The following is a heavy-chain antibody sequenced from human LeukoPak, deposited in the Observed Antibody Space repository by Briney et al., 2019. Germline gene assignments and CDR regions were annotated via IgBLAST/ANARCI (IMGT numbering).Heavy chain of an antibody. CDR1: GGTFSSYA. CDR3: ARGPAAISRSFGWFDP. Sequence: GASVKVSCKVSGGTFSSYAISWVRQAPGQGLEWMGRIIPILGIANYAQKFQGRVTITADKSTSTAYMELSSLRSEDTAVYYCARGPAAISRSFGWFDPWGQGTLVTVSS. J-gene: IGHJ5*02. D-gene: IGHD2-2*01. V-gene: IGHV1-69*04. CDR2: IIPILGIA.